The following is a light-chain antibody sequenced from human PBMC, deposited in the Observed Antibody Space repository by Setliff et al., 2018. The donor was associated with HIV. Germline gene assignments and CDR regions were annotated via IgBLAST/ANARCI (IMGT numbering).Light chain of an antibody. CDR3: CSYAGSYTHYV. Sequence: QSVLTQPRSVSGSPGQSVTISCTGTSSDVGGYKYASWYQHHPGKAPKLMIYDVSKRPSGVPDRFSGSKSGNTASLTISGLLAEDEADYYCCSYAGSYTHYVFGTGTKVTVL. J-gene: IGLJ1*01. V-gene: IGLV2-11*01. CDR2: DVS. CDR1: SSDVGGYKY.